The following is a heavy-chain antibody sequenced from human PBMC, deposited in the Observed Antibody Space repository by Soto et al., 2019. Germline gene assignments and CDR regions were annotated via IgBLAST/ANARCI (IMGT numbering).Heavy chain of an antibody. CDR1: GFTFSSYA. V-gene: IGHV3-23*01. D-gene: IGHD3-10*01. J-gene: IGHJ4*02. Sequence: GGSLRLSCAASGFTFSSYAMSWVRQAPGKGLGWVSAISGSGGSTYYADSVKGRFTISRDNSKNTLYLQMNSLRAEDTAVYYCAKAPQITMVRGDGWAEDYWGQGTLVTVSS. CDR3: AKAPQITMVRGDGWAEDY. CDR2: ISGSGGST.